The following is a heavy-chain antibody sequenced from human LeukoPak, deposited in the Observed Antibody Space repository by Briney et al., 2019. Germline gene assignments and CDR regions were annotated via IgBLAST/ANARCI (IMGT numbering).Heavy chain of an antibody. Sequence: PSQTLSLTCTVSGGSISSGDYYWSWLRQPPGKGLEWIGYIYYSGSTYYNPSLKSRVTISVDTSKNQFSLKLSSVTAADTAVYYCARGAGGYSYGTFDYWGQGTLVTVSS. D-gene: IGHD5-18*01. CDR1: GGSISSGDYY. CDR3: ARGAGGYSYGTFDY. CDR2: IYYSGST. J-gene: IGHJ4*02. V-gene: IGHV4-30-4*08.